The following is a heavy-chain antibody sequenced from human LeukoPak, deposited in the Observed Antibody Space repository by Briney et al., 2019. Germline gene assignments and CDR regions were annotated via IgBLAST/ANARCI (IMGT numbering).Heavy chain of an antibody. V-gene: IGHV1-2*02. Sequence: ASVKVSCKASGYTFTAYYLHWVRQALGQGLEWMGWIDPNSGGTNFVQKFQGRVTMTRDTSINTAYMELSRLRSDDTAVYYCARDYDSSGHFDYWGQGTLVTVSS. D-gene: IGHD3-22*01. CDR2: IDPNSGGT. CDR3: ARDYDSSGHFDY. CDR1: GYTFTAYY. J-gene: IGHJ4*02.